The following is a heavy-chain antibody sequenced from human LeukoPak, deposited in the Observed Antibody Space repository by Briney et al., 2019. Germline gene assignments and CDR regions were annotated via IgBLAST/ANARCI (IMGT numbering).Heavy chain of an antibody. Sequence: SETLSLTCAVYGGSFSGYYWSWIRQPPGKGLEWIGSIYYSGSTYQNPSPKSRVTISVDTSKNQFSLKLSSVTAADTAVYYCARTTEAHSWRTRYYDYYMDVWGEGTTVTVSS. CDR3: ARTTEAHSWRTRYYDYYMDV. J-gene: IGHJ6*03. CDR1: GGSFSGYY. D-gene: IGHD6-13*01. V-gene: IGHV4-34*01. CDR2: IYYSGST.